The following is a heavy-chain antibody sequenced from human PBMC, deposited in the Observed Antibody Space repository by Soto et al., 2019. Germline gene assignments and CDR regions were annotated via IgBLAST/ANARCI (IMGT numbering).Heavy chain of an antibody. CDR2: INHSGST. J-gene: IGHJ6*02. CDR1: GGSFSGYY. V-gene: IGHV4-34*01. Sequence: SETLSLTCAVYGGSFSGYYWSWIRQPPGKGLEWIGEINHSGSTSYNPSLKSRVTISVDTSKNQFSLKLSSVTAADTAVYYCARGRRYYYYYYGMDVWGQGTTVTVSS. CDR3: ARGRRYYYYYYGMDV.